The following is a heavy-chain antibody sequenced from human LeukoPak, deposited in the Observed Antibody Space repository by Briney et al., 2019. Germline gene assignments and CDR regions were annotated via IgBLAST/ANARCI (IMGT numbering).Heavy chain of an antibody. Sequence: PSETLSLTCTVSGATMITSAFYWGWLRESPGKGLEWIGNVHVSGGTYYNPSHKGRVTISLDTSKNQFSLKLAAVTAADTAIYYCARDRADSGGNGFDYWGQGTLVTVSS. J-gene: IGHJ4*02. D-gene: IGHD4-23*01. V-gene: IGHV4-39*07. CDR2: VHVSGGT. CDR1: GATMITSAFY. CDR3: ARDRADSGGNGFDY.